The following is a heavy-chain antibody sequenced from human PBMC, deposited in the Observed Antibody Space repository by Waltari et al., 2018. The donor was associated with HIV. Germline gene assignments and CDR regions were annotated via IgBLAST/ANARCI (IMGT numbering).Heavy chain of an antibody. Sequence: QLQLQESGPGLVKPSETLSLPCTVSGGPISSSSYYLGWIRQPPGKGLEWIGSIYYSGSTYYNPSLKSRVTISVDTSKNQFSLKLSSVTAADTAVYYCARHARVAYNWFDPWGQGTLVTVSS. CDR1: GGPISSSSYY. J-gene: IGHJ5*02. D-gene: IGHD5-12*01. V-gene: IGHV4-39*01. CDR2: IYYSGST. CDR3: ARHARVAYNWFDP.